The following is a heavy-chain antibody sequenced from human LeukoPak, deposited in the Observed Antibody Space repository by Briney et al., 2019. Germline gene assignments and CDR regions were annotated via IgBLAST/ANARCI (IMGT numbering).Heavy chain of an antibody. CDR1: GGSFSGYY. V-gene: IGHV4-34*01. CDR2: INHSGST. Sequence: SETLSLTCAVYGGSFSGYYWSWIRQPPGKGLEWIGEINHSGSTNYNPSLKSRVTISVDTSKNQFSLKLSSVTAADTAVYYCAGHYSSSGDWFDPWGQGTLVTVSS. CDR3: AGHYSSSGDWFDP. J-gene: IGHJ5*02. D-gene: IGHD6-13*01.